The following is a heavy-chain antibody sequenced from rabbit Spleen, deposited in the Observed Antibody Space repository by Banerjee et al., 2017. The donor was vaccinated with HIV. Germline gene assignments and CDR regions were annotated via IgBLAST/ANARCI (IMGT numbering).Heavy chain of an antibody. CDR2: IYAGSSGFT. CDR3: ARDTSSSFSSYGMDL. V-gene: IGHV1S40*01. J-gene: IGHJ3*01. CDR1: GVSFSDRDV. Sequence: QSLEESGGDLVKHGASLTLTCTASGVSFSDRDVMCWVRQAPGKGLEWIACIYAGSSGFTYHATWAKGRFTISKTSSTTVTLQMTSLTAADTATYFCARDTSSSFSSYGMDLWGQGTLVTVS. D-gene: IGHD1-1*01.